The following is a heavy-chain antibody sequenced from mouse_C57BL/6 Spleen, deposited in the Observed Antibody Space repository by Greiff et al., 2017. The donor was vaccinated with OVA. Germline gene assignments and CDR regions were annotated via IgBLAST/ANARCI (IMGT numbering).Heavy chain of an antibody. Sequence: VQLVESGAELARPGASVKLSCKASGYTFTSYGISWVKQRTGQGLEWIGEIYPRSGNTYYNEKFKGKATLTADKSSSTAYMELRSLTSEDSAVYFCARREGTYWGQGTLVTVSA. CDR3: ARREGTY. CDR2: IYPRSGNT. CDR1: GYTFTSYG. V-gene: IGHV1-81*01. J-gene: IGHJ3*01.